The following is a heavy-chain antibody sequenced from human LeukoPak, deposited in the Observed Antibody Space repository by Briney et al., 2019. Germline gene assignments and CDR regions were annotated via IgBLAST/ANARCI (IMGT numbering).Heavy chain of an antibody. D-gene: IGHD5-18*01. CDR2: ISYDGSNK. V-gene: IGHV3-30-3*01. CDR3: ALKNVDTAMVDY. CDR1: GFTFSSYA. Sequence: GGSLRLSCAASGFTFSSYAMHWVRQAPGKGLEWVAVISYDGSNKYCADSVKGRFTISRDNSKNTLYLQMNSLRAEDTAVYYCALKNVDTAMVDYWGQGTLVTVSS. J-gene: IGHJ4*02.